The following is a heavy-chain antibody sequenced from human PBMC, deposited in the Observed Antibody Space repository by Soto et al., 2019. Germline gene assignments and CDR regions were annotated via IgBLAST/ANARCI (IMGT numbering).Heavy chain of an antibody. CDR3: ARGRGYCSGGSCYLNYYYYGMDV. Sequence: QVQLVQSGAEVKKPGSSVKVSCKASGGTFSSYAISWVRQAPGQGLEWMGGIIPIFGTANYAQKFQGRVTITADKSTSTAYMELSSLRSEDTAVYYCARGRGYCSGGSCYLNYYYYGMDVWGQGPTVTVSS. CDR2: IIPIFGTA. D-gene: IGHD2-15*01. J-gene: IGHJ6*02. CDR1: GGTFSSYA. V-gene: IGHV1-69*06.